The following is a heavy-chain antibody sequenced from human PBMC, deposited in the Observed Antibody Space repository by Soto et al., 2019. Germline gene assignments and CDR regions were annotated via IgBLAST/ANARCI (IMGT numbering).Heavy chain of an antibody. D-gene: IGHD6-13*01. V-gene: IGHV3-53*04. Sequence: GGSLRLSCAASGFTVSSNYMSWVRQAPGKGLEWVSVIYSGGSTYYADSVKGRFTISRHNSKNTLYLQMNSLRAEDTAVYYCARVYSSSWRTQYFQHWGQGTLVTVSS. CDR2: IYSGGST. CDR3: ARVYSSSWRTQYFQH. CDR1: GFTVSSNY. J-gene: IGHJ1*01.